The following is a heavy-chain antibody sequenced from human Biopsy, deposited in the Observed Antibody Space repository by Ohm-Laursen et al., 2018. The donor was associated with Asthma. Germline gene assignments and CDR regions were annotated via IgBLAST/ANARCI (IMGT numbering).Heavy chain of an antibody. CDR3: ARGYSGSDRIVYYYSGLEV. CDR1: GDSFSNYA. D-gene: IGHD5-12*01. V-gene: IGHV1-69*13. Sequence: GASVKVSCKASGDSFSNYAISWVRQDPGQGLEWMGGLIPVLGTPDHAQMFEGRVTITADESTSTAYMELSSLSSEDTAVYYCARGYSGSDRIVYYYSGLEVWGQGTTVTVSS. J-gene: IGHJ6*02. CDR2: LIPVLGTP.